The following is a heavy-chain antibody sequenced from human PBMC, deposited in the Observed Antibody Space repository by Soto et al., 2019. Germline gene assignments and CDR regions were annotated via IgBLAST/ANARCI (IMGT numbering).Heavy chain of an antibody. CDR3: ASSLASIAARRQFDY. D-gene: IGHD6-6*01. CDR2: INSDGSST. Sequence: GGSLRLSCAASGFTFSSYWMHWVRQAPGKGLVWDSRINSDGSSTSYADSVKGRFTISRDNAKNTLYLQMNSLRAEDTAVYYCASSLASIAARRQFDYWGQGTLVTVSS. J-gene: IGHJ4*02. CDR1: GFTFSSYW. V-gene: IGHV3-74*01.